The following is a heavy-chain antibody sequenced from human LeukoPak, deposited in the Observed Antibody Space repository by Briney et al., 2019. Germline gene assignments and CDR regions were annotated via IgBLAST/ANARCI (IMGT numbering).Heavy chain of an antibody. D-gene: IGHD5-18*01. Sequence: ASVKVSCKASGYTFTSYGISWVRQAPGQGLEWMGWINPNSGGTNYAQKFQGRVTMTRDTSISTAYMELSRLRSDDTAVYYCARGGYSYGYFANYYMDVWGKGTTVTISS. CDR1: GYTFTSYG. J-gene: IGHJ6*03. V-gene: IGHV1-2*02. CDR2: INPNSGGT. CDR3: ARGGYSYGYFANYYMDV.